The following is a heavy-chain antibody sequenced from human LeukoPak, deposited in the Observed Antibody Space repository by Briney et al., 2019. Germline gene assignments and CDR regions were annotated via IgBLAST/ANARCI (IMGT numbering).Heavy chain of an antibody. Sequence: GGSLRLXCAASGSTFTFYAMSWVRLAPGKGLEWVSVISGSGGSTYYADSEKGRFTISRDNSKNTLYLQMDSLRAEDTAVYYCAKWDGDLYYYYYMDVWGKGTTVTVSS. CDR3: AKWDGDLYYYYYMDV. D-gene: IGHD4-17*01. J-gene: IGHJ6*03. CDR2: ISGSGGST. V-gene: IGHV3-23*01. CDR1: GSTFTFYA.